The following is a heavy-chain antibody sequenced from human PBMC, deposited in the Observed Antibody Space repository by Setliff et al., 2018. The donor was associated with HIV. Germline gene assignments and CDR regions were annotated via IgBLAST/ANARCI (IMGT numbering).Heavy chain of an antibody. CDR2: IYYSGST. CDR3: ARSLRRSRAFGGVIVNFGYFDY. D-gene: IGHD3-16*02. Sequence: SETLSLTCTVSGGSISTSNWWGWIRQTPGKGLEWIGYIYYSGSTNYNPSLKSRVTISVDTSKNQFSLMLGSVTPADTAVYYCARSLRRSRAFGGVIVNFGYFDYWGQGTPVTVSS. J-gene: IGHJ4*02. V-gene: IGHV4-28*01. CDR1: GGSISTSNW.